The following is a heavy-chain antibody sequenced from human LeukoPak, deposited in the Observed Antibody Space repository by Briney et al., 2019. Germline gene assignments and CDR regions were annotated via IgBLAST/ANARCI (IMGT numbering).Heavy chain of an antibody. V-gene: IGHV3-7*02. J-gene: IGHJ6*02. Sequence: PGGSLRLSCAASGFTFSNIWMSWVRQAPGKGLEWVANIKHDGRETNYVDSVKGRVTISRDNAKNSLHLQMNSLRVEDTAVYYCAKNGGPHGMDVWGQGTTVTVSS. CDR2: IKHDGRET. CDR3: AKNGGPHGMDV. D-gene: IGHD3-16*01. CDR1: GFTFSNIW.